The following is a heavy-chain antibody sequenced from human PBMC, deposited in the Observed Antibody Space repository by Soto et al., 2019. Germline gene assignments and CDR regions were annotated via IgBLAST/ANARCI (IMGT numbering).Heavy chain of an antibody. D-gene: IGHD2-15*01. V-gene: IGHV3-11*04. J-gene: IGHJ5*02. Sequence: PGGSLRLSCAASGFTFGDYFMSWVRQAPGKGLEWVSFISGSGDNIKYADSGKGRFTISRDNAKNSLYLQMNSLRDEDTAVYYCVRDSARIVIVPRVAGDNWFAPWGHGT. CDR3: VRDSARIVIVPRVAGDNWFAP. CDR1: GFTFGDYF. CDR2: ISGSGDNI.